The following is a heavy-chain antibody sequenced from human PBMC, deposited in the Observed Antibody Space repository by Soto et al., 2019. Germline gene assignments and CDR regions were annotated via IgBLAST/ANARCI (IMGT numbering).Heavy chain of an antibody. CDR1: GFTFDDYA. CDR3: AKDIADSSSSSFFGNYYYYYGMDV. Sequence: PGGSLRLSCAASGFTFDDYAMHWVRQAPGKGLEWVSLISWDGGGTYYADSVKGRFTISKDNSKNSLYLQMNSLRAEDTALYYCAKDIADSSSSSFFGNYYYYYGMDVWGQGTTVTVSS. V-gene: IGHV3-43D*04. CDR2: ISWDGGGT. D-gene: IGHD6-6*01. J-gene: IGHJ6*02.